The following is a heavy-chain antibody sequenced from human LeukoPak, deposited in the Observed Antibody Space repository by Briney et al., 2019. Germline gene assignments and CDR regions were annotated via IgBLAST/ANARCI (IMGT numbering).Heavy chain of an antibody. J-gene: IGHJ4*02. CDR2: LSGSGSAT. CDR3: TRHTAVRGDKGVDY. Sequence: GGSLRLSCAASGFTFSSYAMSWVRQAPGKGLEWVSALSGSGSATYYADSVKGRFTISRDNSKNTLYLQMNSLKTEDTAVYYCTRHTAVRGDKGVDYWGQGTLVTVSS. V-gene: IGHV3-23*01. D-gene: IGHD3-10*01. CDR1: GFTFSSYA.